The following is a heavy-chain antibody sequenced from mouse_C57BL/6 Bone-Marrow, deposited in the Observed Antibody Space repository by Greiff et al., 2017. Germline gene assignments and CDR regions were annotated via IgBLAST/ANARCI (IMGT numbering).Heavy chain of an antibody. J-gene: IGHJ4*01. CDR2: IYPGSGST. Sequence: QVQLQQPGAELVKPGASVKMSCKASGYTFTSYWITWVKQRPGQGLEWIGDIYPGSGSTNYNEKFKSQATLTVDTSSSTAYMQLSSLTSEDSAFYYFARGARSYEAMDYWGQGTSVTGSS. CDR1: GYTFTSYW. V-gene: IGHV1-55*01. D-gene: IGHD1-1*01. CDR3: ARGARSYEAMDY.